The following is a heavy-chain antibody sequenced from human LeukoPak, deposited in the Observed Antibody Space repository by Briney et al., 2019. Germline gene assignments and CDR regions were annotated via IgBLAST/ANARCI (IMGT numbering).Heavy chain of an antibody. CDR1: VGSFSGYY. CDR3: AKNTYVGSGPFYGPDPLDI. CDR2: IHHSGST. D-gene: IGHD2-15*01. V-gene: IGHV4-34*01. J-gene: IGHJ3*02. Sequence: PSETLSLTCAVYVGSFSGYYWSWIRQPPGKGLEWIGEIHHSGSTNYNPSLKSRVTISVDTSKNQFSLKLSSVTAADTAVYYCAKNTYVGSGPFYGPDPLDIGGQGTM.